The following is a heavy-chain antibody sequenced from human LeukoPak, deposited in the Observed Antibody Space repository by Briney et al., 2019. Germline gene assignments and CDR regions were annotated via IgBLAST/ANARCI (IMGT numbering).Heavy chain of an antibody. J-gene: IGHJ6*02. V-gene: IGHV1-2*02. CDR3: ARAPGGVDLPFGIYGMDV. CDR1: GYTFTGYY. Sequence: ASVKVSCKASGYTFTGYYMHWVRQAPGQGLEWMGWINPNSGGTNYAQKFQGRVTMTRDTSISTAYMELSRLRSDDTAVYYCARAPGGVDLPFGIYGMDVWGQGTTVTVSS. D-gene: IGHD3-3*01. CDR2: INPNSGGT.